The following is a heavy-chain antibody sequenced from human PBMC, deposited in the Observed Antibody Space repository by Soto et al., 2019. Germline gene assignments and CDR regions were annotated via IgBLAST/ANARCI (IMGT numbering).Heavy chain of an antibody. D-gene: IGHD6-19*01. J-gene: IGHJ6*02. CDR3: AKTTVAGLYYYYGMDV. V-gene: IGHV3-30*18. Sequence: GGSLRLSCAASGFTFSSYGMHWVRQAPGKGLEWVAVISYDGSNKYYADSVKGRFTISRDNSKNTLYLQMNSLRAEDTAVYYCAKTTVAGLYYYYGMDVWGQGTTVTVSS. CDR1: GFTFSSYG. CDR2: ISYDGSNK.